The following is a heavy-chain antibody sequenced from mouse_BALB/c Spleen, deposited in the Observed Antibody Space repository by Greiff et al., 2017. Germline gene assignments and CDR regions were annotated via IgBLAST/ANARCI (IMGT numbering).Heavy chain of an antibody. D-gene: IGHD3-1*01. V-gene: IGHV2-6-7*01. CDR1: GFSLTGYG. Sequence: QGQLKESGPGLVAPSQSLSITCTVSGFSLTGYGVNWVRQPPGKGLEWLGMIWGDGSTDYNSALKSRLSISKDNSKSQVFLKMNSLQTDDTARYYCARAGGQLGLRLDYWGQGTTLTVSS. CDR2: IWGDGST. J-gene: IGHJ2*01. CDR3: ARAGGQLGLRLDY.